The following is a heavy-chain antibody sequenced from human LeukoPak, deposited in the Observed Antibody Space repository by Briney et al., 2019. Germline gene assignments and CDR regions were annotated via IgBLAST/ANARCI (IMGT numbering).Heavy chain of an antibody. J-gene: IGHJ5*02. V-gene: IGHV4-59*01. D-gene: IGHD2-21*02. CDR1: GDSLNTYY. CDR2: VASSGTS. CDR3: ARVVRGVVTSNWFDP. Sequence: PSETLSLTCTVSGDSLNTYYWTWIRQTPGKELEWIGFVASSGTSNYNPSLKSRVSISIDTSKNQFSLALTSVTPADPAVYYCARVVRGVVTSNWFDPWGQGTLVSVSS.